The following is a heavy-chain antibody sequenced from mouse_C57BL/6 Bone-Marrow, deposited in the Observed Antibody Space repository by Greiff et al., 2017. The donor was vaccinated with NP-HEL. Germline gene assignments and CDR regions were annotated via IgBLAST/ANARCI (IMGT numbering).Heavy chain of an antibody. Sequence: QVQLQQPGAELVKPGASVKLSCKASGYTFTSYWMQWVKQRPGQGLEWIGEIDPSDSYTNYNQKFKGKATLTVDTSSSTAYMQLSSLTSEDSAVYYCAREGGIHYYGGYWGQGTTLTVSS. CDR1: GYTFTSYW. J-gene: IGHJ2*01. V-gene: IGHV1-50*01. CDR2: IDPSDSYT. CDR3: AREGGIHYYGGY. D-gene: IGHD1-2*01.